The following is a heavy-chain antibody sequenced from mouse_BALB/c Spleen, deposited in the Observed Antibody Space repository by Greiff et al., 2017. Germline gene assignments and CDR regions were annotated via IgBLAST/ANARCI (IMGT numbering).Heavy chain of an antibody. CDR3: ARGYYYGYDDY. V-gene: IGHV14-3*02. J-gene: IGHJ2*01. D-gene: IGHD2-2*01. CDR1: GFNIKDTY. CDR2: IDPANGNT. Sequence: EVQLQQSGAELVKPGASVKLSCTASGFNIKDTYMHWVKQRPEQGLEWIGRIDPANGNTKYDPKFQGKATITADTSSNTAYLQLSSLTSEDTAVYYCARGYYYGYDDYWGQGTTLAGSS.